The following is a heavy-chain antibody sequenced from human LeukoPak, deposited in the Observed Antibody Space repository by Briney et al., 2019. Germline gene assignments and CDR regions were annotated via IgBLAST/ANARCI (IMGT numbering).Heavy chain of an antibody. CDR1: GFTFST. D-gene: IGHD1-26*01. CDR2: ITSSSSYT. V-gene: IGHV3-21*01. J-gene: IGHJ6*03. CDR3: ARDLYNGNYGDSYYYYMDV. Sequence: GGSLRLSCAASGFTFSTLNWVRQAPGKGLEWVSSITSSSSYTFYADSVKGRFTISRDNAKNSLYLQMNSLRAEDTAIYYCARDLYNGNYGDSYYYYMDVWGKGITVTISS.